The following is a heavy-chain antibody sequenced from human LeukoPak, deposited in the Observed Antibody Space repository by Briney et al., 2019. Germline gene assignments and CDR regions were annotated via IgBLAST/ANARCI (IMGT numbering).Heavy chain of an antibody. CDR1: GGTFSSYA. J-gene: IGHJ5*02. CDR2: IIPIFGTA. CDR3: AREVYIAVAGTNWFDP. Sequence: SVKVSCKASGGTFSSYAISWVRQAPGQGLEWMGGIIPIFGTANYAQKFQGRVTITADEPTSTAYMELSSLRSEDTAVYYCAREVYIAVAGTNWFDPWGQGTLVTVSS. D-gene: IGHD6-19*01. V-gene: IGHV1-69*13.